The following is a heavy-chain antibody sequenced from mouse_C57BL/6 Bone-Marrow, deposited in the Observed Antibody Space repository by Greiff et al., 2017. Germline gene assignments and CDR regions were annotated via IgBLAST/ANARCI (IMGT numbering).Heavy chain of an antibody. CDR1: GYSITSGYY. J-gene: IGHJ3*01. D-gene: IGHD2-5*01. CDR2: ISYDGSN. V-gene: IGHV3-6*01. CDR3: ARVSNYGLFAY. Sequence: EVKLVESGPGLVKPSQSLSLTCSVTGYSITSGYYWNWIRQFPGNKLEWMGYISYDGSNNYNPSLKNRISITRDTSKNQFFLKLNSVTTEDTATYYCARVSNYGLFAYWGQGTLVTVSA.